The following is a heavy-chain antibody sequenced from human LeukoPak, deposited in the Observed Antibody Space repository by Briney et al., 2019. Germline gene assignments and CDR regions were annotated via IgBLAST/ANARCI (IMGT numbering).Heavy chain of an antibody. CDR3: ARENIVVVPAAMYYFDY. CDR1: GFTFSSYA. V-gene: IGHV3-23*01. D-gene: IGHD2-2*01. Sequence: GGSLRLSCAASGFTFSSYAMSWVRQAPGKGLEWVSAISGSGGSTYYADSVKGRFTISRDNSKNTLYLQMNSLRAEDTAVYYCARENIVVVPAAMYYFDYWGQGTLVTVSS. CDR2: ISGSGGST. J-gene: IGHJ4*02.